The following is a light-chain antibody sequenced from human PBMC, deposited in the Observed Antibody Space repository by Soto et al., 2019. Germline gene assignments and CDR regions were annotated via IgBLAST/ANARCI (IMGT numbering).Light chain of an antibody. Sequence: DIHMTQSPSSLSGWVIDIVTVAFLASQTISSWLAWYQQKPGKAPKLLIYKASTLKSGVPSRFSGSGSGTEFTLTISSLQPHDFATYYCQHYHSYSEAFGQGTKVDIK. CDR1: QTISSW. CDR3: QHYHSYSEA. V-gene: IGKV1-5*03. J-gene: IGKJ1*01. CDR2: KAS.